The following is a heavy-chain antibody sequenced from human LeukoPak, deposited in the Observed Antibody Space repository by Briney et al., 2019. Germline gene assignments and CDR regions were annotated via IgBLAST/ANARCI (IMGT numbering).Heavy chain of an antibody. CDR2: TIPILGIA. V-gene: IGHV1-69*04. CDR3: AIGLGISPGTPVDN. J-gene: IGHJ4*02. Sequence: SVKVSCKASGGTFSSDVINWVRQAPGQGLEWMGRTIPILGIANYAQKFQGRVTITADKSTSTAYMELSSLRSDDTAVYYCAIGLGISPGTPVDNWGQGTLVTVSS. CDR1: GGTFSSDV. D-gene: IGHD7-27*01.